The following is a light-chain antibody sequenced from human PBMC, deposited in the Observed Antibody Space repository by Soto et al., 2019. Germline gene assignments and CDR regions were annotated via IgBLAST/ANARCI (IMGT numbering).Light chain of an antibody. J-gene: IGLJ1*01. CDR1: SSDVGGYNY. CDR3: SSYTSSSTIYV. Sequence: QSVLTQPASVSGSPGQSITISCTGTSSDVGGYNYVSWYQQHPGKAPKLMIYEVSNRPSGVSNRFSGSKSGNTASLTISGLQAEDEADYYCSSYTSSSTIYVFGNGTKVTVL. CDR2: EVS. V-gene: IGLV2-14*01.